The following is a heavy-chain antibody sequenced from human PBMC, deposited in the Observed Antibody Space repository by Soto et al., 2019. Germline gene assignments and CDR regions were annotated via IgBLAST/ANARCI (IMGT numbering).Heavy chain of an antibody. D-gene: IGHD6-13*01. CDR2: SNHSGST. V-gene: IGHV4-34*01. Sequence: QVQLQQWGAGLLKPSETLSLTCAVYGGSFSGYYWSWIRQPPGKGLEWIGESNHSGSTNYNQYPKSRVTISVATSKNQFSLKLSSVTAADTAVYYCARASRSRRYFYLWGRGTLVTVSS. J-gene: IGHJ2*01. CDR1: GGSFSGYY. CDR3: ARASRSRRYFYL.